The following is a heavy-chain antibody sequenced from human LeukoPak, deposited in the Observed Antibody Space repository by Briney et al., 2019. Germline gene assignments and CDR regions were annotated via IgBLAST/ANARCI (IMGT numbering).Heavy chain of an antibody. V-gene: IGHV3-48*03. J-gene: IGHJ6*04. Sequence: GGSLRLSCAASGFTFSSYEMNWVRQAPGKGLEWVSYISSSGSTMYYADSVKSRFTISRDNAKNSLYLQMNSLRAEDTAVYYCAELGITMIGGVWGKGTTVTISS. CDR2: ISSSGSTM. CDR3: AELGITMIGGV. D-gene: IGHD3-10*02. CDR1: GFTFSSYE.